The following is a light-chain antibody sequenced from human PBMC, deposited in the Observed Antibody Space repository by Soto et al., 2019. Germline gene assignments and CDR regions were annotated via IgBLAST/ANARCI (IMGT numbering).Light chain of an antibody. Sequence: DIQRTQSPSSLSASVGDRVTITCRARQAISSSLAGNQQKPGKVPKVLIYATSTLQSGVPSRFRGSGSGTDFTLTISGLQYEDIATYYCQKYDSAPLTVGGRTKVEIK. CDR3: QKYDSAPLT. CDR2: ATS. J-gene: IGKJ4*01. V-gene: IGKV1-27*01. CDR1: QAISSS.